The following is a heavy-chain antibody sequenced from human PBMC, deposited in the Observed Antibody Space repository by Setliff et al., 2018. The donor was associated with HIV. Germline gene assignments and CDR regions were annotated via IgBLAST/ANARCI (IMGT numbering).Heavy chain of an antibody. J-gene: IGHJ4*02. CDR3: ARGGYHGFGSYGDY. CDR2: LNPSGDST. V-gene: IGHV1-46*01. D-gene: IGHD3-10*01. CDR1: GYTFTSYY. Sequence: ASVKVSCKASGYTFTSYYVHWVRQATGQGLEWMGILNPSGDSTAYAQRFQGRVTMTRDTSTSTVYMELSRLRSDDTAVYYCARGGYHGFGSYGDYWGQGTLGTVSS.